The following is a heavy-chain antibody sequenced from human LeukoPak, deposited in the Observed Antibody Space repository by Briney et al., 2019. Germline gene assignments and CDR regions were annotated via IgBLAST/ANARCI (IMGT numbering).Heavy chain of an antibody. CDR1: GGSISSSNW. CDR2: IYHSGST. CDR3: ARGAPLGAFDI. J-gene: IGHJ3*02. V-gene: IGHV4-4*02. Sequence: PSQALSLTCAVSGGSISSSNWWSWVRQPPGKGLEWIGEIYHSGSTNYNPSLKSRVTISVDTSKNQFSLKLSSVTAADTAVYYCARGAPLGAFDIWGQGTMVTVSS.